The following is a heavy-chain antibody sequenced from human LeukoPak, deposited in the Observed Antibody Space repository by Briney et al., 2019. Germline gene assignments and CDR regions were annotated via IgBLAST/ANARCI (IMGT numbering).Heavy chain of an antibody. Sequence: PSETLSLTCTVSGGSISSSSYYWSWIRQPPGKGLEWIGYIYYSGSTNYNPSLKSRVTISVDTSKNQFSLKLSSVTAADTAVYYCARHVDTAMGLLNPFDLWGRGTLVTVSS. J-gene: IGHJ2*01. V-gene: IGHV4-61*05. CDR3: ARHVDTAMGLLNPFDL. CDR2: IYYSGST. D-gene: IGHD5-18*01. CDR1: GGSISSSSYY.